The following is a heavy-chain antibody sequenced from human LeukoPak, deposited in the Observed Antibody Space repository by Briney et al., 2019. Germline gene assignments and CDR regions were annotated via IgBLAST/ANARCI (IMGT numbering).Heavy chain of an antibody. CDR2: ISGSGGST. Sequence: GGSLRLSCAASGFTFSSYAMTWVRQAPGKGLEWVSAISGSGGSTYYADSVKGRFTISRDNSKNTLYLQMNSLRAEDTAVYYCAKGYCSSTSCYSPFDYWGQGTLVIVSS. D-gene: IGHD2-2*02. CDR3: AKGYCSSTSCYSPFDY. J-gene: IGHJ4*02. CDR1: GFTFSSYA. V-gene: IGHV3-23*01.